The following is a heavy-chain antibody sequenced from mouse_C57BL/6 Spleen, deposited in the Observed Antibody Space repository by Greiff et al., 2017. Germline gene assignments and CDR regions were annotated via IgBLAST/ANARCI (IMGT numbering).Heavy chain of an antibody. CDR2: IYPGSGST. V-gene: IGHV1-55*01. J-gene: IGHJ4*01. CDR1: GYTFTSYW. CDR3: ARSDYDEGYYAMGY. Sequence: QVQLQQPGAELVKPGASVKMSCKASGYTFTSYWITWVKQRPGQGLEWIGDIYPGSGSTNYNEKFKSKATLTVDTSSSTAYMQLSSLTSEDSADYYCARSDYDEGYYAMGYWGQGASVTVSS. D-gene: IGHD2-4*01.